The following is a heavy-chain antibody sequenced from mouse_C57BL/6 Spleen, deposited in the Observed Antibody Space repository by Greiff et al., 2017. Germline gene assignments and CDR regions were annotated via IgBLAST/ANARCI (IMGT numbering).Heavy chain of an antibody. CDR3: ARAGGVSCEGAMDY. V-gene: IGHV1-55*01. J-gene: IGHJ4*01. Sequence: QVQLQQPGAELVKPGASVKMSCKASGYTFTSYWITWVKQRPGQGLEWIGDIYPGSGSTNYNEKFKSKATLTVDTSSSTAYMQRSSLSSEDSAVYYFARAGGVSCEGAMDYWGQGTSVTVSS. CDR2: IYPGSGST. CDR1: GYTFTSYW.